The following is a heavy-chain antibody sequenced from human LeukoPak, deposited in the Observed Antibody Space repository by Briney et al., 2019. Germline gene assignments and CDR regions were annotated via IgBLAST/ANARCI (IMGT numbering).Heavy chain of an antibody. J-gene: IGHJ4*02. Sequence: GGSLRLSCAASGFTFSSYSMNWVRQAPGKGLVWVSRINSDGSSTSYADSVKGRFTISRDNAENTLYLQMNSLRAEDTAVYYCARVNILHNGYWGQGTLVTVSS. CDR3: ARVNILHNGY. V-gene: IGHV3-74*01. CDR2: INSDGSST. CDR1: GFTFSSYS. D-gene: IGHD1-14*01.